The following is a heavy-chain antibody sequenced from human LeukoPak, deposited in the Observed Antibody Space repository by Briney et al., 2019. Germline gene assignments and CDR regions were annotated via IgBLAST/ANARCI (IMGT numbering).Heavy chain of an antibody. Sequence: GGSLRLSCAASGFTVSSNYMSWVRQAPGKGLEWVSVIYSGGSTYYADSVKGRFTISRDNSKNTLYLQMNSLRAEDTAVYYCARGLRYCSGGSCYDYFDYWGQGTLVTVSS. V-gene: IGHV3-53*01. CDR2: IYSGGST. CDR3: ARGLRYCSGGSCYDYFDY. CDR1: GFTVSSNY. J-gene: IGHJ4*02. D-gene: IGHD2-15*01.